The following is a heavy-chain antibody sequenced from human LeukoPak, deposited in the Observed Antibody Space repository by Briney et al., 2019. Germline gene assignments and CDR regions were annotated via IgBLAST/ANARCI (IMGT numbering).Heavy chain of an antibody. V-gene: IGHV3-66*01. CDR2: IYSGGST. CDR1: GFTFTHYA. D-gene: IGHD3-10*01. J-gene: IGHJ3*02. CDR3: ARAVSLGSLDI. Sequence: GGSLRLSCAASGFTFTHYAMSWVRQAPGKGLEWVSVIYSGGSTYYADSVKGRFTISRDNSKNTLYLQMNSLRAEDTAVYYCARAVSLGSLDIWGQGTMVTVSS.